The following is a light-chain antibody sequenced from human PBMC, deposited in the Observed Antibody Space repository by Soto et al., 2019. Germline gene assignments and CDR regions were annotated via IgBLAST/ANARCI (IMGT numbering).Light chain of an antibody. CDR1: QNLGTLY. CDR3: QQYGSSPPT. V-gene: IGKV3-20*01. J-gene: IGKJ3*01. Sequence: EIMLTQSPRTLALSPGEGGTVSCRASQNLGTLYLAWFQQKSGQAPRLLIYSASRRATGIPDRFTGSGSGTDFTLTISRLEPEDFAVYYCQQYGSSPPTFGPGTKVDIK. CDR2: SAS.